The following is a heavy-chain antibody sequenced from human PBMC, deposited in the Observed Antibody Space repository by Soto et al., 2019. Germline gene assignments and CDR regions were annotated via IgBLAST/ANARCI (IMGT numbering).Heavy chain of an antibody. CDR2: ISSNGGST. CDR1: GFTFSSYA. J-gene: IGHJ3*02. V-gene: IGHV3-64*01. CDR3: ARAGYLPQGAFDI. D-gene: IGHD6-13*01. Sequence: GGSLRLSCAASGFTFSSYAMHWVRQAPGKGLEYVSAISSNGGSTYYANSVKGRFTISRDNSKNTLYLQMGSLRAEDMAVYYCARAGYLPQGAFDIWGQGTMVTVSS.